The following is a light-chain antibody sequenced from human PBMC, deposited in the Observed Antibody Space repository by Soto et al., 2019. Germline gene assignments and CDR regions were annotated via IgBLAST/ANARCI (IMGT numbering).Light chain of an antibody. J-gene: IGLJ3*02. V-gene: IGLV2-14*01. CDR2: EVS. Sequence: QSALTQPASVSGAPGQSITISCTRTSSDVGGYNYVSWYQHHPGKAPKVIIYEVSNRPSGVSSRFSGSKSGNTASLTISGLQAEDEADYFCSSYTSSSTLVFGGGTKVTVL. CDR1: SSDVGGYNY. CDR3: SSYTSSSTLV.